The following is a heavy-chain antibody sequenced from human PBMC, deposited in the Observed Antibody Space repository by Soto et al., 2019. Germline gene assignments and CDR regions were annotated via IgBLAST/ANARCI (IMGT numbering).Heavy chain of an antibody. CDR1: GGSFSGYY. J-gene: IGHJ6*02. CDR2: INHSGST. Sequence: SETLSLTCAVYGGSFSGYYWSWIRQPPGKGLEWIGEINHSGSTNYNPSLKSRVTISVDTSKNQFSLKLSSVTAADTAVYYCARARITMVRGVIYYYYGMDVWGQGTTVTVSS. V-gene: IGHV4-34*01. D-gene: IGHD3-10*01. CDR3: ARARITMVRGVIYYYYGMDV.